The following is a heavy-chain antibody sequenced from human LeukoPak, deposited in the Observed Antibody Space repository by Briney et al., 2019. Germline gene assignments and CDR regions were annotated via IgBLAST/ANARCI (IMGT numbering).Heavy chain of an antibody. J-gene: IGHJ4*02. CDR3: AKRDGRGWLYFDN. CDR2: ISHDGSNK. V-gene: IGHV3-30*18. D-gene: IGHD6-19*01. CDR1: GLTFSNYG. Sequence: GGSLRLSCAASGLTFSNYGMHWVRQAPGKGLEWVALISHDGSNKYYADSVKGRFTISRDNSKNTLSLQLNTLRPEDTAVYYCAKRDGRGWLYFDNWGQGTLVTVSS.